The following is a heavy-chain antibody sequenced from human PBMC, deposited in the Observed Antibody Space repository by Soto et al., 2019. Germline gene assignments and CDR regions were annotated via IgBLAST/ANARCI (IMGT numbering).Heavy chain of an antibody. J-gene: IGHJ4*02. V-gene: IGHV4-4*02. CDR2: IYHSGST. CDR1: GGSISSSNW. CDR3: ARAPMVLSRSYFDS. D-gene: IGHD2-8*01. Sequence: PSETLSLTCAVSGGSISSSNWWSWVRQPPGKGLEWIGEIYHSGSTNYNPSLKSRVTISVDKSKNQFSLELSSVTAADTAVYYCARAPMVLSRSYFDSWGQGTPVTVSS.